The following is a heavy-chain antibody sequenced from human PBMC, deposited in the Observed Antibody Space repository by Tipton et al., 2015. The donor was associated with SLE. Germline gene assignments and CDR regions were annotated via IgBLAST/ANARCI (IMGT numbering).Heavy chain of an antibody. CDR3: ARIVGARWAFDI. Sequence: TLSLTCAVYGGSFSGYYWSWIRQPPGKGLEWIGEIQHSGSTNYNPSLKSRFTISVDTSKNQFSLKLSSVTAADTAVYYCARIVGARWAFDIWGQGTMVTVSS. J-gene: IGHJ3*02. CDR1: GGSFSGYY. V-gene: IGHV4-34*01. D-gene: IGHD1-26*01. CDR2: IQHSGST.